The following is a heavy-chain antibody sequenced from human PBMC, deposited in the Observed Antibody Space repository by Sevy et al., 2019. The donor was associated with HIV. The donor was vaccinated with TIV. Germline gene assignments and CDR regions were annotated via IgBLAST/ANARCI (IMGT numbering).Heavy chain of an antibody. D-gene: IGHD2-2*01. J-gene: IGHJ5*02. CDR3: ARDGVESARITSSWWFDP. V-gene: IGHV1-18*04. CDR2: ISAYNGNT. CDR1: GYTFTSYG. Sequence: ASVKVSCKASGYTFTSYGISLVRQAPGQGLEWMGWISAYNGNTNYAQKLQGRVTMTTDTSTSTDYLELKSLRSDDTAVYYCARDGVESARITSSWWFDPWGQGTLVTVSS.